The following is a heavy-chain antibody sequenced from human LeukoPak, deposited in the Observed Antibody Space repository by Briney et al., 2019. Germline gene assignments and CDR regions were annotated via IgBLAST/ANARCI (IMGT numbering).Heavy chain of an antibody. CDR3: ARGRAAMGPYFDY. Sequence: GGSLRLSCAASGFTFSSYEMNWVRQAPGRGLEWVSYISSSGSTIYYADSVKGRFTISRDNAKNSLYLQMNSLRAEDTAVYYCARGRAAMGPYFDYWGQGTLVTVSS. CDR2: ISSSGSTI. D-gene: IGHD5-18*01. J-gene: IGHJ4*02. CDR1: GFTFSSYE. V-gene: IGHV3-48*03.